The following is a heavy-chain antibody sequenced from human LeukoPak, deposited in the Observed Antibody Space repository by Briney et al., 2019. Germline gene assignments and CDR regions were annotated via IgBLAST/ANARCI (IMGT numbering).Heavy chain of an antibody. CDR1: VYA. CDR3: ANRVGLRYDYFDY. Sequence: GGSLRLSCTASVYAMCWVRQAPGKGLEWVASIRGSGDDSTYYADSVKGRFIISRDHFKNTLYLQMDSLRAEDSAVYYCANRVGLRYDYFDYWGQGTLVTVSS. V-gene: IGHV3-23*01. D-gene: IGHD4-17*01. J-gene: IGHJ4*02. CDR2: IRGSGDDST.